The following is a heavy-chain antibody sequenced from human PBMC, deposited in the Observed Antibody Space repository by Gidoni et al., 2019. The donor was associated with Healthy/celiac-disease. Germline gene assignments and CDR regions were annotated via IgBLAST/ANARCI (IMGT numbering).Heavy chain of an antibody. D-gene: IGHD6-19*01. CDR3: ARGQIGSGWRSYWYFDL. Sequence: QVQLVESGGGVVQPGRSLSLSCAASGFTFSSYGMQWVRQAPGKGLEWVAVIWYDGSNKYYADSVKGRFTISRDNSKNTLYLQMNSLRAEDTAVYYCARGQIGSGWRSYWYFDLWGRGTLVTVSS. V-gene: IGHV3-33*01. CDR1: GFTFSSYG. J-gene: IGHJ2*01. CDR2: IWYDGSNK.